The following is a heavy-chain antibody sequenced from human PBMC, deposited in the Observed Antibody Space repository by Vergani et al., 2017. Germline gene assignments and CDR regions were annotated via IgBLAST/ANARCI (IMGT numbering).Heavy chain of an antibody. CDR2: ISWNSGSI. Sequence: EVQLVESGGGLVQPGRSLRLSCAASGFTFDDYAMHWVRQAPGKGLEWVSGISWNSGSIGYADSVKGRFTISRDNAKNSLYLQMNSLGAEDTALYYCAKDLDYGGNSGAFDIWGQGTMVTVSS. CDR1: GFTFDDYA. CDR3: AKDLDYGGNSGAFDI. D-gene: IGHD4-23*01. J-gene: IGHJ3*02. V-gene: IGHV3-9*01.